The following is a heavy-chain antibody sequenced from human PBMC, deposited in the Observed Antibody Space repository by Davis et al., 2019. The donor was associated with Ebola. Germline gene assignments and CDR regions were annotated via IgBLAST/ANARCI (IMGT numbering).Heavy chain of an antibody. CDR1: GGSFSGYY. V-gene: IGHV4-34*01. Sequence: MPSETLSLTCAVYGGSFSGYYWSWIRQPPGKGLEWIGEINHSGSTNYNPSLKSRVTISVDTSKNQFSLKLSSVTAADTAVYYCARVQLERRGGYYFDYWGQGTLVTVSS. CDR2: INHSGST. CDR3: ARVQLERRGGYYFDY. J-gene: IGHJ4*02. D-gene: IGHD1-1*01.